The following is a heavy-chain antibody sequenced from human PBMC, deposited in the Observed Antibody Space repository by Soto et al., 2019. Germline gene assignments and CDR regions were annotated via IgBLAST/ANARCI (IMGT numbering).Heavy chain of an antibody. CDR3: VRQFGSQYYYHHGMDV. Sequence: EVQLVESGGGLVQPGGSLRLSCAASGFTFSSYWMHWVRQAPGKGLVWVSRIYSDVSSTSYADSVKGRFTISRDNAKNTLYLEMNSLRAEDTAVYYCVRQFGSQYYYHHGMDVWGQGTTDTVSS. CDR2: IYSDVSST. J-gene: IGHJ6*02. CDR1: GFTFSSYW. V-gene: IGHV3-74*01. D-gene: IGHD3-10*01.